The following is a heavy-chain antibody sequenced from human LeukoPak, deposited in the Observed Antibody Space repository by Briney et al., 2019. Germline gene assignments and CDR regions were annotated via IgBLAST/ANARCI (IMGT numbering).Heavy chain of an antibody. CDR2: IYHSGST. V-gene: IGHV4-30-2*01. CDR1: GGSISSGGYS. CDR3: ASSDYYDSSGYLFDY. D-gene: IGHD3-22*01. Sequence: SETLSLTGAVSGGSISSGGYSWSWIRQPPGKGLEWIGYIYHSGSTYYNPSLKSRVTISVDRSKNQFSLKLSSVTAADTAVYYCASSDYYDSSGYLFDYWGQGTLVTVSS. J-gene: IGHJ4*02.